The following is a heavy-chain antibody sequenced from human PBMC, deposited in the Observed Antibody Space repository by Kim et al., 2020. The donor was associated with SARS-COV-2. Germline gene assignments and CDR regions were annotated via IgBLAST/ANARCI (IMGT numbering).Heavy chain of an antibody. J-gene: IGHJ4*02. Sequence: GGSLRLSCAASGFTFSSYSMNWVRQVPGKGLECISYISSSGSTISYADSVKGRFNISRDNAKELLYLQMNSLRGEDTAVYYCARDCSGSETCPKRGEYWGPGTPLTVSS. CDR3: ARDCSGSETCPKRGEY. V-gene: IGHV3-48*01. CDR2: ISSSGSTI. CDR1: GFTFSSYS. D-gene: IGHD2-15*01.